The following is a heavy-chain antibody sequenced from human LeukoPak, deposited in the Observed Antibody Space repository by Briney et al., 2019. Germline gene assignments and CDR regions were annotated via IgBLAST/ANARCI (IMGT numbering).Heavy chain of an antibody. CDR3: ASVYSSPDY. CDR1: GGSFSGYY. J-gene: IGHJ4*02. CDR2: INHSGST. Sequence: SETLSLTCAVYGGSFSGYYWSWIRQPPGKGLEWIGEINHSGSTNHNPSLKSRVTISVDTSKNQFSLKLSSVTAADTAVYYCASVYSSPDYWGQGTLVTVSS. V-gene: IGHV4-34*01. D-gene: IGHD6-6*01.